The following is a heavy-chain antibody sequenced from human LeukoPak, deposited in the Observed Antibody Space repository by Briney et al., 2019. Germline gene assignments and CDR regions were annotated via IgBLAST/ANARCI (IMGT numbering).Heavy chain of an antibody. CDR3: ARGRNYDFWSGPHSNFDY. CDR2: INHSGST. D-gene: IGHD3-3*01. Sequence: SETLSLTCAVYGGSFSGYYWSWIRQPPGKGLEWIGEINHSGSTNYNPSLKSRVTISVDTSKNQFSLKLSSVTAADTAVYYCARGRNYDFWSGPHSNFDYWGQGTLVTVSS. CDR1: GGSFSGYY. J-gene: IGHJ4*02. V-gene: IGHV4-34*01.